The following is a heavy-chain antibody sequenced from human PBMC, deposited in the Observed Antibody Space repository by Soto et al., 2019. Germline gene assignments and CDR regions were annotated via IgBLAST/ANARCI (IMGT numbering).Heavy chain of an antibody. Sequence: ASETLSLTCAVSGGSISSSNWWSWVRQPPGKGLEWIGEIYHSGSTNYNPSLKSRVTISVDKSKDQFSLKLSSVTAADTAVYYCASGRDIVVAPADLEYYFDYWGQGTLVTVSS. J-gene: IGHJ4*02. CDR1: GGSISSSNW. V-gene: IGHV4-4*02. D-gene: IGHD2-2*01. CDR3: ASGRDIVVAPADLEYYFDY. CDR2: IYHSGST.